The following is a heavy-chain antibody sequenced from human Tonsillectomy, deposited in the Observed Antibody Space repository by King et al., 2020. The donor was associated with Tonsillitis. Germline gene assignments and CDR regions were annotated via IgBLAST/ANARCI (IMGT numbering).Heavy chain of an antibody. J-gene: IGHJ4*02. V-gene: IGHV4-34*01. CDR3: ACSSSWYRSIL. CDR1: GGSFSGYY. D-gene: IGHD6-13*01. CDR2: INHSGST. Sequence: HVQLQQWGAGLLKPSETLSLTCAVYGGSFSGYYWSWIRQPPGKGLEWIGEINHSGSTNYNPSLKSRVTISVDTSKNQFSLKLSSVTAADTAVYYCACSSSWYRSILWGQGTLVTVSS.